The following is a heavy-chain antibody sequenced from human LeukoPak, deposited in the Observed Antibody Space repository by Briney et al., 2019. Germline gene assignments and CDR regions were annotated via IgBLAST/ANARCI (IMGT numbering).Heavy chain of an antibody. Sequence: GGSLRLSCAASGFTFSSYAMHWVRQAPGKGLEWVAVISYDGSNKYYADSVKGRFTISRDNAKNSLYLQMNSLRAEDTAVYYCARHRFGSGILADYWGQGTLVTVSS. CDR1: GFTFSSYA. V-gene: IGHV3-30*04. CDR3: ARHRFGSGILADY. J-gene: IGHJ4*02. CDR2: ISYDGSNK. D-gene: IGHD3-10*01.